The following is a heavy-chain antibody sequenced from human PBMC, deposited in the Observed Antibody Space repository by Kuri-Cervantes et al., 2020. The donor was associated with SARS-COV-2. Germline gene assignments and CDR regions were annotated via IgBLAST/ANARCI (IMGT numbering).Heavy chain of an antibody. J-gene: IGHJ4*02. CDR1: GLTSSSRS. D-gene: IGHD3-3*01. Sequence: GESLKISCAVSGLTSSSRSMNWVRQAPGMGLEWVSHIDASGKSRYYIDSVQGRFTISRDNARNSLYLQMNSLTEEDTAVYYYSTTWDHWGQGTLVTVSS. CDR3: STTWDH. V-gene: IGHV3-48*02. CDR2: IDASGKSR.